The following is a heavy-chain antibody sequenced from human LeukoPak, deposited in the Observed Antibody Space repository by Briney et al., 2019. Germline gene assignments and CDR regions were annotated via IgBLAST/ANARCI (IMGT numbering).Heavy chain of an antibody. CDR2: ISGSGGST. J-gene: IGHJ6*02. Sequence: GGSLRLSCAASGFTFSSYAMSWVRQAPGKGLEWVSAISGSGGSTYYADSVKGRFTISRDNSKNTLYLQMNSLRAEDTAVYYCAKSRRITIFGVVITDYYYYGMDVWGQGTTVTMSS. V-gene: IGHV3-23*01. CDR1: GFTFSSYA. CDR3: AKSRRITIFGVVITDYYYYGMDV. D-gene: IGHD3-3*01.